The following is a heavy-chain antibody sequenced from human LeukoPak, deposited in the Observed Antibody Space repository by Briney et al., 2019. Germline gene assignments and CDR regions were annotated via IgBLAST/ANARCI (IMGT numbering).Heavy chain of an antibody. D-gene: IGHD4-23*01. V-gene: IGHV3-30*03. CDR2: ISYDGSNK. CDR1: GFTFSSYA. Sequence: GGSLRLSCSASGFTFSSYAMHWVRQAPGKGLEWVAAISYDGSNKYFADSVKGRFTISRDNAKNSLYLQMNSLRAEDTAVYYCARDDYGGNDYFDYWGQGTLVTVSS. J-gene: IGHJ4*02. CDR3: ARDDYGGNDYFDY.